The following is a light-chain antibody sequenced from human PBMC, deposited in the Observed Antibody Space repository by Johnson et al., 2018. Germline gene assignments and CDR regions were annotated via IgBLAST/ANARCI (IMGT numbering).Light chain of an antibody. CDR3: GTWDSSLSAGNV. CDR2: ENN. CDR1: SSNIGNNY. Sequence: QSVLTQPPSVSAAPGQKVTISCSGSSSNIGNNYVSWYQQLPGTAPKLLIYENNKRTSGIPDRFSGSKSGTSATLGITGLPTGDEADYYCGTWDSSLSAGNVFGTGTKFTVL. V-gene: IGLV1-51*02. J-gene: IGLJ1*01.